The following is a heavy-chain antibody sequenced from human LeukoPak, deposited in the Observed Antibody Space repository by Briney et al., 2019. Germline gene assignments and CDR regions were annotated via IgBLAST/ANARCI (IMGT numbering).Heavy chain of an antibody. Sequence: ASVKVSCKASGYTFTSYGISWVRQAPGQGLEWMGWISAYNGNTNYAQKLQGRVTMTTDTSTSTAYMELRSLRSDDTAVYYCARFLVEYSSSWTYYYYMDVWGKGTTVTISS. V-gene: IGHV1-18*01. D-gene: IGHD6-13*01. CDR3: ARFLVEYSSSWTYYYYMDV. J-gene: IGHJ6*03. CDR2: ISAYNGNT. CDR1: GYTFTSYG.